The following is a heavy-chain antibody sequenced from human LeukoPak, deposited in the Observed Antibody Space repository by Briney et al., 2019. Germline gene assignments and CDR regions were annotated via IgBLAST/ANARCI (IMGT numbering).Heavy chain of an antibody. CDR1: GFTFSSYA. D-gene: IGHD3-22*01. CDR3: AKVGYYDSSGYLDY. V-gene: IGHV3-23*01. J-gene: IGHJ4*02. Sequence: GGSLRLSCAASGFTFSSYAMSWVRQAPGKGLEWVSAISGSGGSTYYADSVKGRFTISRDNSKNTLYLQMNSLRAEDTAVYYCAKVGYYDSSGYLDYWGQGALVTVSS. CDR2: ISGSGGST.